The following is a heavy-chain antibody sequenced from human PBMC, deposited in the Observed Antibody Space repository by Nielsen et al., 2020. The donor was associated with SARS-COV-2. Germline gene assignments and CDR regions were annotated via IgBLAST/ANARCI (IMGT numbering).Heavy chain of an antibody. V-gene: IGHV1-2*02. CDR2: IYPTSGDP. CDR1: GYSFNMYT. CDR3: ARDRGSSWSNHFDP. J-gene: IGHJ5*02. Sequence: SVKLSCKASGYSFNMYTMNWVRRVPGQGLEWIGWIYPTSGDPHYAQKFQGRVTMSRDTAISTAYMEMDRLTFDDTAVYYCARDRGSSWSNHFDPWGQGTQVTVSS. D-gene: IGHD6-13*01.